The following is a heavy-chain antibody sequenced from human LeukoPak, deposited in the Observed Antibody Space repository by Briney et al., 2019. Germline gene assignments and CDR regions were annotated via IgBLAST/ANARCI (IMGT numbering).Heavy chain of an antibody. CDR2: IWYDGSNK. J-gene: IGHJ6*03. D-gene: IGHD6-6*01. Sequence: GGSLRLSCAASGFTFSSYGMHWVRQAPGKGLEWVAVIWYDGSNKYYADSVKGRFTISRDNSKNTVHLQMSSLRAEDTAVYYCAKTGYSSSSGDYYYYMDVWGKGTTVTVSS. V-gene: IGHV3-33*06. CDR1: GFTFSSYG. CDR3: AKTGYSSSSGDYYYYMDV.